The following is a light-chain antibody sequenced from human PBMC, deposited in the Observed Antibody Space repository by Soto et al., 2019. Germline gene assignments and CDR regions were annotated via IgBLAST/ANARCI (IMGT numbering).Light chain of an antibody. CDR3: QQAYSHPLT. CDR2: GAS. V-gene: IGKV1-12*01. J-gene: IGKJ4*01. CDR1: QGVGVW. Sequence: DIRMTQSPSSVSASVGDTVTITCRASQGVGVWLGWYQQKPGKAPHLLIYGASGLQVGVPSRFSGSVSGADVTLTISNLQPEDLATYYCQQAYSHPLTFGGGTKVEIK.